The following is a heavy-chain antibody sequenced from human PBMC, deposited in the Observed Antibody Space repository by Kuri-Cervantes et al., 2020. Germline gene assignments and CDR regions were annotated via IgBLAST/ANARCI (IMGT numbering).Heavy chain of an antibody. J-gene: IGHJ4*02. D-gene: IGHD3-9*01. V-gene: IGHV1-46*01. CDR2: INPSDAKT. Sequence: ASVKVSCKASGYTFTSYYLHWVRQAPGQGLEWMGIINPSDAKTSYAQKFQGRVTMTWDTSTSTVYMDLSSLRSEDTAVYYCARTSGPDIFDFDYWGQGTLVTVSS. CDR3: ARTSGPDIFDFDY. CDR1: GYTFTSYY.